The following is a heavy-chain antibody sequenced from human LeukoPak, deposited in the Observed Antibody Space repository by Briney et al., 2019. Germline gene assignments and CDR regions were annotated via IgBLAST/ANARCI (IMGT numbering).Heavy chain of an antibody. D-gene: IGHD4-23*01. J-gene: IGHJ5*01. V-gene: IGHV3-74*01. CDR1: GFTFSSYW. CDR2: INSDGSGT. Sequence: PGGSLRLSCAASGFTFSSYWMHWVRQAPGKGLVWVSRINSDGSGTIYADSVRGRFTISRDNAKNTLYLQVNSLRAEDMAVYYCARTEGTVAYDSWGQGTLVTVSS. CDR3: ARTEGTVAYDS.